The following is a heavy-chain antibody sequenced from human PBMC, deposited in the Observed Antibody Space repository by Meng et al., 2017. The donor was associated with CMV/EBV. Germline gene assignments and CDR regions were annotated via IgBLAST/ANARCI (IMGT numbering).Heavy chain of an antibody. D-gene: IGHD6-13*01. CDR3: ARGRSGTGRRRIAAAGWFDP. Sequence: SQTLSLTCAVYGGSFSGYYWSWIRQPPGKGLEWIGEINHSGSTNYNPSLKSRVTISVDTSKNQLSLKLSSVTAADTAVYYCARGRSGTGRRRIAAAGWFDPWGQGTLVTVSS. V-gene: IGHV4-34*01. CDR1: GGSFSGYY. J-gene: IGHJ5*02. CDR2: INHSGST.